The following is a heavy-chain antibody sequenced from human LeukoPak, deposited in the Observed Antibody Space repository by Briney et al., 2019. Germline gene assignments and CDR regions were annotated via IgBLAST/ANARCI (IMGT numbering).Heavy chain of an antibody. D-gene: IGHD1-14*01. CDR2: IYHSGTT. CDR1: GYSISSGYH. V-gene: IGHV4-38-2*01. J-gene: IGHJ2*01. Sequence: SETLSLTCAVSGYSISSGYHWGWIRQPPGKGLDWIGYIYHSGTTRYNPSLNSRLTILVDTSRNQFSLILRSVTAADTAVYYCGRSGATFDLWGRGTMVTVSS. CDR3: GRSGATFDL.